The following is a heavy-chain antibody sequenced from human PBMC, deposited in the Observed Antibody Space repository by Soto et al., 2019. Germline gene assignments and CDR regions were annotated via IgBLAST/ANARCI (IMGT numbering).Heavy chain of an antibody. CDR1: GYTFTSHG. CDR2: ISAYNGNT. D-gene: IGHD3-10*01. CDR3: ARARNYYGSGSYYLDAFDI. Sequence: ASVKVSCKASGYTFTSHGISWVRQAPGQGLEWMGWISAYNGNTNYAQKLQGRVTMTTDTSTSTAYMELRSLRSDDTAVYYCARARNYYGSGSYYLDAFDIWGQGTMVTVSS. J-gene: IGHJ3*02. V-gene: IGHV1-18*01.